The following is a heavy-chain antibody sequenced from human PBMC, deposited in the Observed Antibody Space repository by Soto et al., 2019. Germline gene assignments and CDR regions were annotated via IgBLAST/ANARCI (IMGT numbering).Heavy chain of an antibody. CDR3: ERDGRVDAFDI. D-gene: IGHD1-26*01. J-gene: IGHJ3*02. CDR1: GGSISSGGYY. Sequence: QVQLQESGPGLVKPSQTLSLTCTVSGGSISSGGYYWSWIRKHPGKGLEWIGYIYYSGSTYYNPSLKSRVTISVDTSKNQFSRKLSSVTAADTAVYYCERDGRVDAFDIWGQGTMVTVSP. CDR2: IYYSGST. V-gene: IGHV4-31*03.